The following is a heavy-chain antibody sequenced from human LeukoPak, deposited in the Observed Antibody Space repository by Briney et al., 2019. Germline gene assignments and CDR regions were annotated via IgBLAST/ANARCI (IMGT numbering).Heavy chain of an antibody. V-gene: IGHV3-15*07. CDR3: ATDFYDST. D-gene: IGHD3-22*01. CDR1: GFTFSGSA. CDR2: IRSNSDGGTI. Sequence: PGGSLKLSCAASGFTFSGSAMHWVRQASGKGLEWVGRIRSNSDGGTIDYAAPVKGRFTLSRDDSKTTLYLQMNSLQTEDTAVYYCATDFYDSTWGQGTLVTVSS. J-gene: IGHJ5*02.